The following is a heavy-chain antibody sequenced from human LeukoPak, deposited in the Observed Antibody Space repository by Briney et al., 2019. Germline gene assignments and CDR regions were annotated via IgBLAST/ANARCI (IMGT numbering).Heavy chain of an antibody. CDR1: GGSISTYY. CDR2: IYYSGST. CDR3: ARLIAVAGTYRGHFDY. Sequence: SETLSLTCTISGGSISTYYWSWIRQPPGKGLEWIGYIYYSGSTNYNPSLMSRLTISVDTSKNQFSLKLSSVTVADTAVYYCARLIAVAGTYRGHFDYWGQGALVTVSS. J-gene: IGHJ4*02. V-gene: IGHV4-59*08. D-gene: IGHD6-19*01.